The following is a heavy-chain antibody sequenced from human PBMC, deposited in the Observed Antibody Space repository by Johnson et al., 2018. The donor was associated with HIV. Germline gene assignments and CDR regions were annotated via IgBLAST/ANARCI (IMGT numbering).Heavy chain of an antibody. J-gene: IGHJ3*01. Sequence: EVQLLESGGVVVQPGGSLRLSCAASGFTFDDYAMHWVRQAPGKGLEWVSAISGSGSSTYYADSGKGRFTISRDNSKNTLYLQMNSLRAEDTAVYYCAKGSWALWSPWGQGTMVTVSS. D-gene: IGHD1-26*01. V-gene: IGHV3-23*01. CDR3: AKGSWALWSP. CDR1: GFTFDDYA. CDR2: ISGSGSST.